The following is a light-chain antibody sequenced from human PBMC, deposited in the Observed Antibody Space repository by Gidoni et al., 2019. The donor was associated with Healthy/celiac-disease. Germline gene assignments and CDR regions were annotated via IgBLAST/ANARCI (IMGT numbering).Light chain of an antibody. V-gene: IGLV1-47*01. CDR3: AAYDDSLSGSVA. CDR1: RSNIGSNH. CDR2: RNN. J-gene: IGLJ2*01. Sequence: QSVLTQPPSASGTPGQRVTISCSGSRSNIGSNHVYWYPQLPGTAPKLLIYRNNQRPSGVPDRFSGSKSGTSASLAISGLRSEDEADYYCAAYDDSLSGSVAFGGGTKLTVL.